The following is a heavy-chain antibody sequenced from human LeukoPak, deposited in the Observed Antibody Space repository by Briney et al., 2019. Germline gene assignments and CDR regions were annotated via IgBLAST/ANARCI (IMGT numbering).Heavy chain of an antibody. J-gene: IGHJ6*02. CDR1: GFTFSSYN. CDR3: ARDHVQYSSSWYAYYYGMDV. Sequence: GSLRLSCAASGFTFSSYNMNWVRQPPGKGLEWIGEINHSGSTNYNPSLKSRVTISVGKSKDQFSLKLSSVTAADTAVYYCARDHVQYSSSWYAYYYGMDVWGQGTTVTVSS. CDR2: INHSGST. V-gene: IGHV4-34*01. D-gene: IGHD6-13*01.